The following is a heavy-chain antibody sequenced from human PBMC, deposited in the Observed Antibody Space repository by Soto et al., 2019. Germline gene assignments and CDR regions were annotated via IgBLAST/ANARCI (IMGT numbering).Heavy chain of an antibody. CDR3: VPFGDGALSFDY. Sequence: GGSLRLSCAASGFTFSSYAMSWVRQAPGKGLEWVSAISGSGGSTYYADSVKGRFTISRDNSKNTLYLQMNSLRAEDTAVYYCVPFGDGALSFDYWGQGTLVTVSS. CDR1: GFTFSSYA. J-gene: IGHJ4*02. D-gene: IGHD3-16*01. CDR2: ISGSGGST. V-gene: IGHV3-23*01.